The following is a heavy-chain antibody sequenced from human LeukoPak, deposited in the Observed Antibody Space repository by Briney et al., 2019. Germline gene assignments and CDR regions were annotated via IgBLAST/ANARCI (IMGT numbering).Heavy chain of an antibody. CDR3: ARDQGPRNWFDP. V-gene: IGHV3-11*06. J-gene: IGHJ5*02. CDR2: ISSSSSYT. CDR1: GFTFSDYY. Sequence: KPGGSLRLSCAASGFTFSDYYMSWIRQAPGKGLEWVSYISSSSSYTNYAESVKGRFTISRDNAKNSLYLQMNSLRAEDTAVYYCARDQGPRNWFDPWGQGTLVTVSS.